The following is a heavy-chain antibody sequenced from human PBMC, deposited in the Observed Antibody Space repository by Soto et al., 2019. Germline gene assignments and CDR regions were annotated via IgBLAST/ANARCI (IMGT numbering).Heavy chain of an antibody. J-gene: IGHJ6*02. CDR1: GFSLSNARMG. V-gene: IGHV2-26*01. CDR2: IFSNDEK. D-gene: IGHD5-18*01. Sequence: QVTLKESGPVLVKPTETLTLTCTVSGFSLSNARMGVSWIRQPPGKALEWLAHIFSNDEKSYSTSLKSRLTISQDTSKIQVVLTMTNMDPVDTATYYWARIYYTARQIRMDVWGQGTTVTVSS. CDR3: ARIYYTARQIRMDV.